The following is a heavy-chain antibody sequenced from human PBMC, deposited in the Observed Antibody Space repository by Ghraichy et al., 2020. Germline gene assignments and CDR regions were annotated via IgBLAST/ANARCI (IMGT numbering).Heavy chain of an antibody. CDR3: AKDRSDYVWGSRFGVFDY. CDR1: GFTFSSYA. D-gene: IGHD3-16*01. CDR2: ISGSGGST. J-gene: IGHJ4*02. V-gene: IGHV3-23*01. Sequence: GGSLRLSCAASGFTFSSYAMSWVRQAPGKGLEWVSAISGSGGSTYYADSVKGRFTISRDNSKNTLYLKMNSLRAEDTAVYYCAKDRSDYVWGSRFGVFDYWGQGTLVTVSS.